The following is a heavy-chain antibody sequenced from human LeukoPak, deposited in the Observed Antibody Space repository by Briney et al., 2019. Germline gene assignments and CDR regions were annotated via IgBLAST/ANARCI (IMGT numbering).Heavy chain of an antibody. J-gene: IGHJ4*02. D-gene: IGHD3-22*01. CDR1: GDSISNNY. CDR3: AKDPKRITMIVVGSEFDY. V-gene: IGHV3-23*01. Sequence: PSETLSLTCAVSGDSISNNYWWRWVRQAPGKGLEWVSAISGSGGSTYYADSVKGRFTISRDNSKNTLYLQMNSLRAEDTAVYYCAKDPKRITMIVVGSEFDYWAREPWSPSPQ. CDR2: ISGSGGST.